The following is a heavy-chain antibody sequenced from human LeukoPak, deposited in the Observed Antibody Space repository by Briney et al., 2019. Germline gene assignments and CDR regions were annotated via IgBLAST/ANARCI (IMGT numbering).Heavy chain of an antibody. D-gene: IGHD3-22*01. J-gene: IGHJ4*02. Sequence: ASETLSLTCTVSGGSISSSSYYWGWIRQPPGKGLEWIGSIYYSGSTYYNPSLKSRVTISVDTSKNQFSLKLSSVTAADTAVYYCARGSSGSLVTYFDYWGQGTLVTVSS. CDR2: IYYSGST. CDR1: GGSISSSSYY. CDR3: ARGSSGSLVTYFDY. V-gene: IGHV4-39*01.